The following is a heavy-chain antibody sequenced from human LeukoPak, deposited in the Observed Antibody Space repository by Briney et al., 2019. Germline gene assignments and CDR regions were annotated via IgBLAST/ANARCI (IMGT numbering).Heavy chain of an antibody. CDR1: GYTFTSYY. V-gene: IGHV1-46*01. CDR3: ARDPSVSGYSFGYFDY. Sequence: GASVKVSCKSSGYTFTSYYMHWVRQAPGQGLEWMGIINPSGGTTSYAQKLQGRVTMTRDTSTSTVYMELSSLRSEDTAVYYCARDPSVSGYSFGYFDYWGQGTLVTVPS. J-gene: IGHJ4*02. CDR2: INPSGGTT. D-gene: IGHD5-18*01.